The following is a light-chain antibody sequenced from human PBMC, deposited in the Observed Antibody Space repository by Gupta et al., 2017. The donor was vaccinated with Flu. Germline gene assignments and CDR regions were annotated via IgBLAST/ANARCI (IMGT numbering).Light chain of an antibody. Sequence: SFVLTQPPSVSVAPGQTAKITCCADNIGRKSVHWYQQKPGHAPVVVAYDDSDRPPASPERCYSSTSGNTATPTISTVEAGEEADDYYQVWHIRSDDLRVFGGGTKLTVL. J-gene: IGLJ3*02. V-gene: IGLV3-21*02. CDR1: NIGRKS. CDR3: QVWHIRSDDLRV. CDR2: DDS.